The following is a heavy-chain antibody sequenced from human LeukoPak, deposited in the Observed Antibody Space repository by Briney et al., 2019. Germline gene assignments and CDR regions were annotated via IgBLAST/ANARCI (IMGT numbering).Heavy chain of an antibody. Sequence: HWASVKVSCKVSGYTLTELSMHWVRQAPGKGLEWMGGFDPEDGETIYAQKFQGRVTMTEDTSTDTAYMELSSLRSEDTAVYYCATVQQPSPSYYYDKTLPDYWGQGTLVTVSS. CDR1: GYTLTELS. CDR3: ATVQQPSPSYYYDKTLPDY. CDR2: FDPEDGET. D-gene: IGHD3-22*01. J-gene: IGHJ4*02. V-gene: IGHV1-24*01.